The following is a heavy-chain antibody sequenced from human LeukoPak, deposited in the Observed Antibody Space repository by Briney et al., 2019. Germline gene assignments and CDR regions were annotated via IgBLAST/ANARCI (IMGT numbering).Heavy chain of an antibody. CDR3: ARSSRTYCSGGFCYGWYFDL. Sequence: GGSLRLSCAASGFTFSTYWMTWVRQAPGKGLEWVANIYQDGSEKHYVDSVKGRFTISRDNAKNSLYLQMNSLRAEDTAVLYCARSSRTYCSGGFCYGWYFDLWGRGTLVTVSS. CDR2: IYQDGSEK. J-gene: IGHJ2*01. V-gene: IGHV3-7*01. CDR1: GFTFSTYW. D-gene: IGHD2-15*01.